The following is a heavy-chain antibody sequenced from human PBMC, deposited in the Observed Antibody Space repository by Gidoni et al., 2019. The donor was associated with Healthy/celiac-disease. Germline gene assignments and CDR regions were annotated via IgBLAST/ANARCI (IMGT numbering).Heavy chain of an antibody. D-gene: IGHD5-18*01. CDR1: GFTFSSYS. V-gene: IGHV3-21*01. CDR3: ARDLTAMFDY. Sequence: EVQLVESGGGLVKPGGSLRLSCAASGFTFSSYSMNWVRQAPGKGLEWVSSISSSSSYIYYADSVKGRFTSSRDNAKNSLYLQMNSLRAEDTAVYYCARDLTAMFDYWGQGTLVTVSS. J-gene: IGHJ4*02. CDR2: ISSSSSYI.